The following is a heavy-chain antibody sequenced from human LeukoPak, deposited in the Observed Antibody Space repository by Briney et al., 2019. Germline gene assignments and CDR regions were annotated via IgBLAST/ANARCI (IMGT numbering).Heavy chain of an antibody. CDR1: GGTFSSYA. CDR3: ATVDTAMGPDFDY. D-gene: IGHD5-18*01. V-gene: IGHV1-69*04. CDR2: IIPILGIA. Sequence: ASVKVSCKASGGTFSSYAISWVRQAPGQGLEWMGRIIPILGIANYAQKFQGRVTITADKSTCTAYMELSSLRSEDTAVYYCATVDTAMGPDFDYWGQGTLVTVSS. J-gene: IGHJ4*02.